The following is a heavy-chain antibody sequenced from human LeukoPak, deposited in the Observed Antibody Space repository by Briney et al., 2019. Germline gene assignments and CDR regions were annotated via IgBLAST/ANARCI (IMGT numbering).Heavy chain of an antibody. CDR3: ARVPGDGYYYYGMDV. J-gene: IGHJ6*02. Sequence: VASVKVSCKASGYTFTGYYMHWVRQAPGQGLEWMGRINPNSGGTNYAQKFQGRVTMTRNTSISTAYMELSRLRSDDTAVYYCARVPGDGYYYYGMDVWGQGTLVTVSS. D-gene: IGHD7-27*01. CDR1: GYTFTGYY. V-gene: IGHV1-2*06. CDR2: INPNSGGT.